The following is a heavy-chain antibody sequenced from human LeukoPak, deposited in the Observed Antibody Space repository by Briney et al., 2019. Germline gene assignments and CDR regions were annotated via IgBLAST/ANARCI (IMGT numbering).Heavy chain of an antibody. V-gene: IGHV3-74*01. CDR1: GFTFSSYW. CDR2: INSDGGST. D-gene: IGHD3-10*01. Sequence: GGSLRLSCAASGFTFSSYWMHWVRQAPGKGLVWVSRINSDGGSTNYADSVKGRFTISRDNAKNTLYLQMNSLRAEDTAVYYWAREGKGAEFDYWGQGTLVTVSS. CDR3: AREGKGAEFDY. J-gene: IGHJ4*02.